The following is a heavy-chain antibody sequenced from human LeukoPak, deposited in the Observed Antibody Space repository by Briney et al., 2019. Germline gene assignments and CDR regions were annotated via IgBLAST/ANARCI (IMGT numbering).Heavy chain of an antibody. D-gene: IGHD3-10*01. CDR2: IYWDDDK. CDR1: GFSLSTGGVG. V-gene: IGHV2-5*02. CDR3: AHVSWGYGLPRSYYFTY. J-gene: IGHJ4*02. Sequence: SGPTLVKPTQTLTLTCTFSGFSLSTGGVGVGWIRQPPEKALEWLALIYWDDDKRYSPSLKSRLTLTKGTSKNQVVLTMTKMDPMEPAPYYWAHVSWGYGLPRSYYFTYWGQGTLVTVSS.